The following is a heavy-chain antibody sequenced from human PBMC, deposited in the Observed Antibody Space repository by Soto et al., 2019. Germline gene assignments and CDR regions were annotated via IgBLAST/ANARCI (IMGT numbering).Heavy chain of an antibody. CDR1: ELTFGNYA. J-gene: IGHJ4*02. CDR2: VTGGATNI. V-gene: IGHV3-23*01. CDR3: AKGGATYGLLTHDY. Sequence: EVQLLESGGGLLRPGGTLNSSGAAPELTFGNYAMGWFPQPPGKGRGWVATVTGGATNINYTDSVQGRFAVSRENSRDTLYLQMNRLTAEDTAVYYCAKGGATYGLLTHDYWGQGTLVTVSS. D-gene: IGHD3-9*01.